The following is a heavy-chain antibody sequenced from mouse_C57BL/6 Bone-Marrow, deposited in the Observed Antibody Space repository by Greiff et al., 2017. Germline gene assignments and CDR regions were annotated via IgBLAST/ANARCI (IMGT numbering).Heavy chain of an antibody. CDR2: IDPSDSYT. J-gene: IGHJ3*01. CDR3: ARGIYYGNSAWFAY. D-gene: IGHD2-1*01. V-gene: IGHV1-69*01. Sequence: VQLQLPGAELVMPGASVKLSCKASGYTFTSYWMHWVKQRPGQGLEWIGEIDPSDSYTNYNQKFKGKSTLTVDKSSSTAYMQLSSLTSEDSAVYYCARGIYYGNSAWFAYWGQGTLVTVSA. CDR1: GYTFTSYW.